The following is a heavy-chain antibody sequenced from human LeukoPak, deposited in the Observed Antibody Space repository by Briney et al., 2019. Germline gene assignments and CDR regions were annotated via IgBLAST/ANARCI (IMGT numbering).Heavy chain of an antibody. CDR2: IYYSGST. CDR1: GGSISSYY. CDR3: ARSHPLSRHNWGSHWYFDL. J-gene: IGHJ2*01. Sequence: SETLSLTCTVSGGSISSYYWSWIRQPPGKGLGWIGYIYYSGSTNYNPSLKSRVTISVDTSKNQFSLKLSSVTAADTAVYYCARSHPLSRHNWGSHWYFDLWGRGTLVTVSS. V-gene: IGHV4-59*01. D-gene: IGHD7-27*01.